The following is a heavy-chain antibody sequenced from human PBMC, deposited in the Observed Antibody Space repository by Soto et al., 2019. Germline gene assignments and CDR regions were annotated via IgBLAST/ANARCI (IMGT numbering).Heavy chain of an antibody. CDR1: GFSLSTSGVG. CDR3: AHSGGSSVIYYYYGMDV. D-gene: IGHD6-6*01. Sequence: QITLKESGPTLVKPTQTLTLTCTFSGFSLSTSGVGVGWIRQPPGKALEWLALIYWNDDKRCSPSLKSRLTITKDTSKNQVVLTMTNMDPVDTATYYCAHSGGSSVIYYYYGMDVWGQGTTVTVSS. V-gene: IGHV2-5*01. J-gene: IGHJ6*02. CDR2: IYWNDDK.